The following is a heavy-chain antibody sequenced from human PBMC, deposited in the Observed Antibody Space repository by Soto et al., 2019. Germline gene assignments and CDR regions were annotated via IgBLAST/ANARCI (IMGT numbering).Heavy chain of an antibody. CDR3: ARGGAYYYDSSGYYYGY. Sequence: PSETLSLTCTVSGGSISSYYWSWIRQPPGKGLEWIGYIYYSGSTNYNPSLKSRVTISVDTSKNQFSLKLSSVTAADTAVYYCARGGAYYYDSSGYYYGYWGQGNLVTVX. CDR2: IYYSGST. J-gene: IGHJ4*02. V-gene: IGHV4-59*01. CDR1: GGSISSYY. D-gene: IGHD3-22*01.